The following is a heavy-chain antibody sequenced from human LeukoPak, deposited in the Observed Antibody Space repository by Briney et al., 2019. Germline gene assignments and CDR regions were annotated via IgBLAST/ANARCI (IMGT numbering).Heavy chain of an antibody. CDR1: GGSFSGYY. D-gene: IGHD6-19*01. V-gene: IGHV4-34*01. Sequence: SETLSLTCAVYGGSFSGYYWSWIRQPPGKRLEWIGEINHSGSTNYNPSLKSRVTISVDTSKNQFSLKLSSVTAADTAVYYCARGSKQWLVPPFYVYWGQGTLVTVSS. CDR2: INHSGST. CDR3: ARGSKQWLVPPFYVY. J-gene: IGHJ4*02.